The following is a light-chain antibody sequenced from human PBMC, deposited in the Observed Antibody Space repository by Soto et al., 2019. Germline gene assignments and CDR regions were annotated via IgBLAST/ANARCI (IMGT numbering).Light chain of an antibody. CDR3: QSYDRSLTGVV. J-gene: IGLJ2*01. Sequence: QAVVTQPPSVSGAPGQRVTISCTGSGSNIGSNNDVHWYQQIPGTAPRLVIYGNSHRPSGVPDRFSGSKSGSSGSLAITGLQAEDEAYYYCQSYDRSLTGVVFGGGTKLTVL. CDR1: GSNIGSNND. CDR2: GNS. V-gene: IGLV1-40*01.